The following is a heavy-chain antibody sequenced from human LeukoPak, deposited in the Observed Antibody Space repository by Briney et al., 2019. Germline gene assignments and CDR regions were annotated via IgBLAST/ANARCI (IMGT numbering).Heavy chain of an antibody. Sequence: SGTLSLTCGVSGGSISNDNWWTWVRQPPGRGLEWIGKIYHSGSTNYNPSLKSRVTISVDTSKNQFSLKLSSVTAADTAVYYCARDVGYGYFDYWGQGTLVTVSS. CDR1: GGSISNDNW. CDR3: ARDVGYGYFDY. D-gene: IGHD3-10*01. V-gene: IGHV4-4*02. J-gene: IGHJ4*02. CDR2: IYHSGST.